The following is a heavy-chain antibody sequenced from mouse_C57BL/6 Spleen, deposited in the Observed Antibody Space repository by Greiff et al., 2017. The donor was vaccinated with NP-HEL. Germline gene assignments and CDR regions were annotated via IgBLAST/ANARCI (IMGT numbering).Heavy chain of an antibody. CDR3: TRGYDYVYAMDY. CDR2: IYPGNSDT. V-gene: IGHV1-5*01. D-gene: IGHD2-4*01. CDR1: GYTFTSYW. Sequence: EVQLQQSGTVLARPGASVKMSCETSGYTFTSYWMHWVKQRPGQGLEWIGAIYPGNSDTSYNQKFKGKAKLTAVTSASTAYMELSSLTNEDSAVYYCTRGYDYVYAMDYWGQGTSVTVSS. J-gene: IGHJ4*01.